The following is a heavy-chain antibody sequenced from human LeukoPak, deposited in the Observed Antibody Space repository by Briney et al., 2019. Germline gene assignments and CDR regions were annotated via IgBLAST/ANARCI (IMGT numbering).Heavy chain of an antibody. D-gene: IGHD6-13*01. Sequence: ASVKVSCKASGYTFTSYGISWVRQAPGQGLEWMGWINPNSGGTNYAQKLQGRVTMTTDTSTSTAYMELRSLRSDDTAVYYCARGGSIAAAGSWFDPWGQGTLVTVSS. V-gene: IGHV1-18*01. CDR2: INPNSGGT. J-gene: IGHJ5*02. CDR3: ARGGSIAAAGSWFDP. CDR1: GYTFTSYG.